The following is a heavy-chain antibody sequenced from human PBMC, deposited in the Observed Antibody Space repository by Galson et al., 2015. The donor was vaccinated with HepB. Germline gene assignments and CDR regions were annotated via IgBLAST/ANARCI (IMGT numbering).Heavy chain of an antibody. CDR1: GFTFSSYA. J-gene: IGHJ4*02. D-gene: IGHD2-15*01. Sequence: SLRLSCAAPGFTFSSYAMHWVRQAPGKGLEWVAVISYDGSNKYYADSVKGRFTISRDNSKNTLYLQMNSLRAEDTAVYYCAKGYCSGGSCYGFDYWGQGTLVTVSS. CDR3: AKGYCSGGSCYGFDY. CDR2: ISYDGSNK. V-gene: IGHV3-30*04.